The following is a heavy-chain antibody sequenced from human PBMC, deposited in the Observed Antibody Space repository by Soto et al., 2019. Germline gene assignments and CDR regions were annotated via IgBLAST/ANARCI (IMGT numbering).Heavy chain of an antibody. D-gene: IGHD5-12*01. CDR3: GRVDIVATSTAGACYYYYGMDV. Sequence: QVQLQESGPGLVKPSQTLSLTCTVSGGSISSGGYYWSWIRQHPGKGLEWIGYIYYSGSTYYTPYLKTRVTISVDTSENQVSLKLSSGTAADTAVYYCGRVDIVATSTAGACYYYYGMDVWGQGTKVTVS. J-gene: IGHJ6*02. CDR2: IYYSGST. CDR1: GGSISSGGYY. V-gene: IGHV4-31*03.